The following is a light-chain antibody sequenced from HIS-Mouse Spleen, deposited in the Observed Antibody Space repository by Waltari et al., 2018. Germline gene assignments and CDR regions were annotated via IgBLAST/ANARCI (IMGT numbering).Light chain of an antibody. CDR3: QQSHSTPQWT. V-gene: IGKV1-39*01. CDR1: QSISSY. Sequence: DIQMTQSPSSLSASVGDRVTITCRASQSISSYLNWYQQKPGKAPKLLIYAASSLQSGVPSRFSGIGSGTDFTLTISSLQPEDFATYYCQQSHSTPQWTFGQGTKVEIK. CDR2: AAS. J-gene: IGKJ1*01.